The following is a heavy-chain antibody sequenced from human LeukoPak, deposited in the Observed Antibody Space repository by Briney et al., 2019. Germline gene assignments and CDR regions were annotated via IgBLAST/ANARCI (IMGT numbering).Heavy chain of an antibody. CDR3: ASDPPSERYFAPSWFDP. Sequence: PGGSLRLSCAASGLTFSIYAMNWVRQAPGKGLECVSGISGSGDSTYYADSVKGRFTISRDNAKNSLHLQMNRLTAQDTAVYYCASDPPSERYFAPSWFDPWGQGTLVTVSS. CDR1: GLTFSIYA. J-gene: IGHJ5*02. V-gene: IGHV3-48*03. CDR2: ISGSGDST. D-gene: IGHD3-9*01.